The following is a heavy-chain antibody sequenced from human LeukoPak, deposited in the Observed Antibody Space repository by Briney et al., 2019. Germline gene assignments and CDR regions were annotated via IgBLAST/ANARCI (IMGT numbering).Heavy chain of an antibody. J-gene: IGHJ4*02. CDR1: GFTFSGYG. CDR2: ISYDGSNK. Sequence: GESLRLSCAASGFTFSGYGMHWVRQAPGKGLEWVTFISYDGSNKYYADYVKGRFTISRDNSKNTLYLQMNSLRAEDTAVYYCAKRGTSGSHYFFDYWGQGTLVTVSS. V-gene: IGHV3-30*18. D-gene: IGHD3-10*01. CDR3: AKRGTSGSHYFFDY.